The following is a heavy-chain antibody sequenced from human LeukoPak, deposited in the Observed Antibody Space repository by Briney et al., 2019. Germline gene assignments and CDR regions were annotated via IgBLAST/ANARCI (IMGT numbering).Heavy chain of an antibody. J-gene: IGHJ4*02. CDR2: TGASGDST. Sequence: GGSLRLSCAASGFTYSSYSMSWARQAPGKGLEWVSSTGASGDSTFYADSVKGRFTVSRDYSKNTLYLQMSSLRADDTSIYFCAKRFAVAGDYWGRETLVTVSS. V-gene: IGHV3-23*01. CDR1: GFTYSSYS. D-gene: IGHD6-19*01. CDR3: AKRFAVAGDY.